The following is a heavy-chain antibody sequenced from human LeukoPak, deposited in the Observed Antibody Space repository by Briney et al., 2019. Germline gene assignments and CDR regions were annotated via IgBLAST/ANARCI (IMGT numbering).Heavy chain of an antibody. CDR2: ISSSSSYI. V-gene: IGHV3-21*01. D-gene: IGHD4-17*01. CDR1: GFSFSSCR. J-gene: IGHJ4*02. Sequence: PGGSLRLSCTASGFSFSSCRMNWGRQAPGKGLEWVSSISSSSSYIYYADSVKGRFTISRDNAKNSLYLQMNSLRAENTAVYYCATYDYGAFDYWGQGTLVTVSS. CDR3: ATYDYGAFDY.